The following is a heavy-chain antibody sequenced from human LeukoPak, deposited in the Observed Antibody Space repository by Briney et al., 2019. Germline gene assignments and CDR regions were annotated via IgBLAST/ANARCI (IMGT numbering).Heavy chain of an antibody. CDR2: IYPGDSDT. D-gene: IGHD6-13*01. CDR1: GYSFTSYW. CDR3: ARQMIAAAGKGFFDY. J-gene: IGHJ4*02. Sequence: GESLNISCKGSGYSFTSYWIGWVRQMPGKGLEWMGIIYPGDSDTRYSPSFQGQVTISADKSISTAYLQWSSLKASDTAMYYCARQMIAAAGKGFFDYWGQGTLVTVSS. V-gene: IGHV5-51*01.